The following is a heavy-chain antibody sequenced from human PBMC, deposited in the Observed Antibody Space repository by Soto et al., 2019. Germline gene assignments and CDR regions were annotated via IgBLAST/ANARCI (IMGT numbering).Heavy chain of an antibody. D-gene: IGHD2-15*01. CDR1: GGSISSGGYY. CDR3: ASFRYCSGGSCYYY. Sequence: SETLSLTCTVSGGSISSGGYYWSWIRQHPGKGLEWIGYIYYSGSTYYNPSLKSRVTISVDTSKNQFSLKLSSVTAADTAAYYCASFRYCSGGSCYYYWGQGTLVTVSS. J-gene: IGHJ4*02. CDR2: IYYSGST. V-gene: IGHV4-31*03.